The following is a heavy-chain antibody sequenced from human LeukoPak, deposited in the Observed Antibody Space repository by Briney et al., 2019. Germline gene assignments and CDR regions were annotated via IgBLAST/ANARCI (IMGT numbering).Heavy chain of an antibody. J-gene: IGHJ3*02. V-gene: IGHV4-38-2*02. Sequence: PSETLSFTCTVSGYSISSGYYWGWIRQPPGKGLEWIGSIYHSGSTYYNPSLKSRVTISVDTSKNQFSLKLSSMTAADTAVYYCARASRITMIVVVLSDAFDIWGQGTMVTVSS. CDR3: ARASRITMIVVVLSDAFDI. CDR2: IYHSGST. CDR1: GYSISSGYY. D-gene: IGHD3-22*01.